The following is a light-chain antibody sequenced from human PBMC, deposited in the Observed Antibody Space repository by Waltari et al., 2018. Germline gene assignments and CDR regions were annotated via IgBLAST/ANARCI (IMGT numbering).Light chain of an antibody. V-gene: IGKV1-39*01. CDR1: QSVEGY. CDR2: SAS. Sequence: DIQMTQSPPSLSASVGDRVTITCRASQSVEGYLNWYQQRPGSAPTLMIYSASALQRGVSSRFSGSGFATEFSLTINGLQPEDFATYFCQQSATIPNTFGQGTRVQI. J-gene: IGKJ2*01. CDR3: QQSATIPNT.